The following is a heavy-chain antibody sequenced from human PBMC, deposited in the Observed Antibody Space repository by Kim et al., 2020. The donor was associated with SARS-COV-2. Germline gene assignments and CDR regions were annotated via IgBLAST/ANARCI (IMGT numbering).Heavy chain of an antibody. CDR3: ARDQHAAAVTT. V-gene: IGHV7-4-1*02. D-gene: IGHD6-13*01. Sequence: TYAQGFTGRFVFSLDTSVSTAYLQISSLKAEDTAVYYCARDQHAAAVTTWGQGTLVTVSS. J-gene: IGHJ5*02.